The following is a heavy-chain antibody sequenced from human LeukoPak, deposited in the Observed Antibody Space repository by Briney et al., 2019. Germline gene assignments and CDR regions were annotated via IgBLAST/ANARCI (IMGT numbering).Heavy chain of an antibody. CDR1: GYSFISHW. J-gene: IGHJ4*02. D-gene: IGHD3-22*01. CDR3: ARHRDTYYYDGSAYNSLDY. V-gene: IGHV5-51*01. Sequence: GESLKISCKVSGYSFISHWIGWVRQMPGKGLEWMGIIHPGDSDTRYSPSFQGQVTISADKSISTAYLQWSSLKASDTAMYYCARHRDTYYYDGSAYNSLDYWGQGTLVTVSS. CDR2: IHPGDSDT.